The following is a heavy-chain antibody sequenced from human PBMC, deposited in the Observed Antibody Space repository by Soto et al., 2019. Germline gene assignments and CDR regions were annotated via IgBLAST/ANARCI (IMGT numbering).Heavy chain of an antibody. D-gene: IGHD6-19*01. CDR2: ISYDGSNK. CDR1: GFTFSSYA. Sequence: QVQLVESGGGVVQPGRSLRLSCAASGFTFSSYAMHWVRQAPGKGLEWVAVISYDGSNKYYADSVKGRFTISRDNSKNTLYLQMYSLRAEDTAVYYCARETIAVAGTGFDYWGQGTLVTVSS. V-gene: IGHV3-30-3*01. CDR3: ARETIAVAGTGFDY. J-gene: IGHJ4*02.